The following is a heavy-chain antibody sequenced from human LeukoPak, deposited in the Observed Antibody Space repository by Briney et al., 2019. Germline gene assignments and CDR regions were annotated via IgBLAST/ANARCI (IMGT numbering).Heavy chain of an antibody. CDR2: INPNSGGT. Sequence: ASVKVSCKASGYTFTGYYMHWVRQAPGQGLEWMGWINPNSGGTNYAQKFQGRVTMTRDTSISTAYMELSRLRSDDTAVYYCARDLRYSSGWSASGMDVWGKGTTVTVSS. CDR1: GYTFTGYY. V-gene: IGHV1-2*02. J-gene: IGHJ6*03. D-gene: IGHD6-19*01. CDR3: ARDLRYSSGWSASGMDV.